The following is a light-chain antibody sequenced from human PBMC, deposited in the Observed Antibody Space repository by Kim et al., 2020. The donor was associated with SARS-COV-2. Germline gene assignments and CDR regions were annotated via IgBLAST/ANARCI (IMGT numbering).Light chain of an antibody. CDR3: QVWDSSNDHRVV. V-gene: IGLV3-21*04. J-gene: IGLJ2*01. Sequence: PGKTARITCGGASIGSKSVRWYQQKPGQAPVLVISYDSVRPSGIPERFSGSNSGNTATLTISRVEAGDEADYYCQVWDSSNDHRVVFGGGTKLTVL. CDR1: SIGSKS. CDR2: YDS.